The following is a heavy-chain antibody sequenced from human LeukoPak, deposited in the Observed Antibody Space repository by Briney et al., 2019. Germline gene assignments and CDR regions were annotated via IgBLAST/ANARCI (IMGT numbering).Heavy chain of an antibody. V-gene: IGHV4-4*02. D-gene: IGHD5-12*01. CDR3: ARGRWLRGRYYFDY. Sequence: SETLSLTCAVSGGSISSSNWWSWVRQPPGKGLEWIGEIYHSGSTNYNPSLKSRVTISVDKSKNQFSLKLSSVTAADTAVYYCARGRWLRGRYYFDYWGQGTLVTVSS. J-gene: IGHJ4*02. CDR2: IYHSGST. CDR1: GGSISSSNW.